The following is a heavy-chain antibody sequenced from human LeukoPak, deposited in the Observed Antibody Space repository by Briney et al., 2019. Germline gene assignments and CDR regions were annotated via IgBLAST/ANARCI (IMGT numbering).Heavy chain of an antibody. CDR2: INPNSGGT. D-gene: IGHD3-3*01. J-gene: IGHJ3*02. CDR3: AREFLEWELYAFDI. Sequence: ASVKVSCKASGYTFTGYYIHWVRQAPGQGLEWMGWINPNSGGTNYAQKFQGRVTMTRDTSISTAYMELSRLRSDDTAVYYCAREFLEWELYAFDIWGQGTMVTVSS. CDR1: GYTFTGYY. V-gene: IGHV1-2*02.